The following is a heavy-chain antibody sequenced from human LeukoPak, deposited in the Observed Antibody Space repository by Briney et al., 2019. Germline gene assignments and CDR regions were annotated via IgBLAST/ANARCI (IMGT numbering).Heavy chain of an antibody. D-gene: IGHD3-22*01. CDR3: ARVGAYDSSSVDY. CDR2: ISAYNGNT. V-gene: IGHV1-18*01. J-gene: IGHJ4*02. CDR1: GYSFTSYG. Sequence: GESLKISCKGSGYSFTSYGISWVRQAPGQGLEWMGWISAYNGNTSYAQKLQGRVTMTTDTSTSTAYMELRSLRSDDTAVYYCARVGAYDSSSVDYWGQGTLVTVSS.